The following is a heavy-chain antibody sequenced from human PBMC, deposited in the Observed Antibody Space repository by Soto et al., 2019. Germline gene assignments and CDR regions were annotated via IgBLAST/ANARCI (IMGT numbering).Heavy chain of an antibody. CDR3: AKDSETYDYIWGSYRSFDY. CDR2: ISGSGGST. D-gene: IGHD3-16*02. Sequence: GGSLRLSCAASGFTFSSYAMSWVRQAPGKGLEWVSAISGSGGSTYYADSVKGRFTISRDNSKNTLYLQMNSLRAEDTAVYYCAKDSETYDYIWGSYRSFDYWGQGTLVTVSS. CDR1: GFTFSSYA. V-gene: IGHV3-23*01. J-gene: IGHJ4*02.